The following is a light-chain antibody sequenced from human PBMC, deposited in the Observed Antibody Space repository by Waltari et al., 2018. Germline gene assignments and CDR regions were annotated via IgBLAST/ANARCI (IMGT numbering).Light chain of an antibody. J-gene: IGLJ1*01. CDR3: LIWHSDAYV. CDR2: FKSDSDR. Sequence: QAVLTQPASLSASPGASVRLTCTLGSGINVGMYRISGYQYKTERPPQYLLSFKSDSDRQHGSGVPSRFSGSKDASANAGILLISGLQSDDEADYYCLIWHSDAYVFGSGTEVTVL. V-gene: IGLV5-45*01. CDR1: SGINVGMYR.